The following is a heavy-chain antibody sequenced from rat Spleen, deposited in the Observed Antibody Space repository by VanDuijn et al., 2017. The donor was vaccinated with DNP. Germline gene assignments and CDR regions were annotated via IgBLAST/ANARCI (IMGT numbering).Heavy chain of an antibody. V-gene: IGHV5S10*01. J-gene: IGHJ1*01. CDR1: GFTFSDYN. Sequence: EVQLVESGGDLVQSGRSLKVSCAASGFTFSDYNMAWVRQAPKKGLEWVATITYDGSRTYCRDSVKGRFTISRDNAKSTLYLQMDSLRSEDTATYYCATLTGDWYFDFWGPGTMVTVSS. CDR2: ITYDGSRT. D-gene: IGHD5-1*01. CDR3: ATLTGDWYFDF.